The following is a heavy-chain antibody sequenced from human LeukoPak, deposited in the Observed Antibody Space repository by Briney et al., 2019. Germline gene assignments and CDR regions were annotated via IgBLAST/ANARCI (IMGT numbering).Heavy chain of an antibody. D-gene: IGHD3-16*02. CDR1: GFTFSSYT. CDR3: ARGPAGKPIDY. Sequence: GGSLRLFCEASGFTFSSYTMFWVRQTPGKGLECVAVISSDGSIKFYADSVKGRFTVSRDNSKNTLYLQMNSLRPEDTAVYYCARGPAGKPIDYWGQGALVTVSS. V-gene: IGHV3-30-3*01. CDR2: ISSDGSIK. J-gene: IGHJ4*02.